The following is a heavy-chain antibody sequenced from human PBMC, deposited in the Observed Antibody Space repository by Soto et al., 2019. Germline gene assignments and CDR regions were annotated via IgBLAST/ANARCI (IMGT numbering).Heavy chain of an antibody. D-gene: IGHD3-10*01. V-gene: IGHV4-4*02. Sequence: QVQLQESGPGLVKPSGTLSLTCAVSGGSISSSNLWSWVRQPPGKGLEWIGEIYHSGSTNYNPSLQTRVTRSVDKSKNQSSLKLSSVTAADTAVYYCARDQPMVRGVDYYYYGMDVWGQGTTVTVSS. CDR3: ARDQPMVRGVDYYYYGMDV. CDR1: GGSISSSNL. CDR2: IYHSGST. J-gene: IGHJ6*02.